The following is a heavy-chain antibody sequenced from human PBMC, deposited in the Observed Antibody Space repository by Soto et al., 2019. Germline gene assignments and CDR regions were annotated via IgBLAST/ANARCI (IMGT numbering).Heavy chain of an antibody. CDR2: MNPISGAT. V-gene: IGHV1-8*02. Sequence: ASVKVSCKNSGSDFTANASKWMRQAPGQGLEWMGGMNPISGATGSARRFQGRVSTTRNAATGTADLELTSLRSDDTAIYYCGRGPSPRSPAGGTPDYFAMDVWGQGTTVTVSS. CDR1: GSDFTANA. J-gene: IGHJ6*02. CDR3: GRGPSPRSPAGGTPDYFAMDV. D-gene: IGHD6-13*01.